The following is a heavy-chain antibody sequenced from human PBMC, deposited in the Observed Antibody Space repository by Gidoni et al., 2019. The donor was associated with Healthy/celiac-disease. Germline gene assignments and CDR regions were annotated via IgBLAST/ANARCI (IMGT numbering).Heavy chain of an antibody. Sequence: QVQLVQSGAEVKKPGASVKVSCKASGYTFTSYGISWGRQAPRQGLEWMGWISAYNGNTNYAQKLQGRVTMTTDTSTSTAYMELRSLRSDDTAVYYCARVNDFWSGYYLFDYWGQGTLVTVSS. CDR1: GYTFTSYG. V-gene: IGHV1-18*04. CDR2: ISAYNGNT. D-gene: IGHD3-3*01. J-gene: IGHJ4*02. CDR3: ARVNDFWSGYYLFDY.